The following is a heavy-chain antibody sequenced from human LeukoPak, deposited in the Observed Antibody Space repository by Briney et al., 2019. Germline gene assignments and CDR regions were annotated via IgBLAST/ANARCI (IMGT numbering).Heavy chain of an antibody. V-gene: IGHV3-23*01. CDR2: ISGSGGST. CDR1: GFTFSNYA. Sequence: GGSLRLSCAASGFTFSNYAMSWVRQAPGKGLEWVSSISGSGGSTDSVKGRFIISRDNSKNTLYLQMNSLRAEDTAVYYCAKDVCDSSGFYFDYWGQGTLVTVSS. D-gene: IGHD3-22*01. CDR3: AKDVCDSSGFYFDY. J-gene: IGHJ4*02.